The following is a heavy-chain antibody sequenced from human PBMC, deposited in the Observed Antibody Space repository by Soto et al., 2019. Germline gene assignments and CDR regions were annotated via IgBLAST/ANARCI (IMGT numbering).Heavy chain of an antibody. V-gene: IGHV1-46*01. Sequence: WASVKVSCKASGYTFTSYYMHWVRQAPGQGLEWMGIINPSGGSTSYAQKFQGRVTMTRDTPTSTVYMELSSLRSEDTAVYYCARDEAIVVVVAPTNPFVVGMGVWGQGTTATVSS. CDR2: INPSGGST. CDR1: GYTFTSYY. J-gene: IGHJ6*02. CDR3: ARDEAIVVVVAPTNPFVVGMGV. D-gene: IGHD2-15*01.